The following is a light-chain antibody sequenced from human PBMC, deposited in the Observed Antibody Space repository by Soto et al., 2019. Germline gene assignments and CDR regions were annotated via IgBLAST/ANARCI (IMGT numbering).Light chain of an antibody. CDR2: EGS. CDR1: SSDVGSYNL. V-gene: IGLV2-23*03. Sequence: SALTQPASVSGSPGQSITISCTGTSSDVGSYNLVSWYQHHPGKTPKLMIYEGSRRPSGVSNRFSASKSGNTASLTISGLQAEDEAEYYCCSYETSSTLVFGTGTKVTVL. J-gene: IGLJ1*01. CDR3: CSYETSSTLV.